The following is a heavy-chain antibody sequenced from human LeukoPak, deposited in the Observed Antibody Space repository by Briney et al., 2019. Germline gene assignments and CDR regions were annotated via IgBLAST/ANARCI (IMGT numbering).Heavy chain of an antibody. Sequence: GGSLRLSCEASGFTFSSYSMNWVRQAPGKGLEWVSSISSSSSYIYYADSVKGRFTISRDNAKNSLYLQMNSLRAEDTAVYYCARDQTYYYDSSGYYGGAFDIWGQGTMVTVSS. CDR1: GFTFSSYS. D-gene: IGHD3-22*01. CDR3: ARDQTYYYDSSGYYGGAFDI. CDR2: ISSSSSYI. J-gene: IGHJ3*02. V-gene: IGHV3-21*01.